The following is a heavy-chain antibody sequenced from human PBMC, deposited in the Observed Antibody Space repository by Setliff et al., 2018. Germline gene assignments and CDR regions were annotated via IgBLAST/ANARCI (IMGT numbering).Heavy chain of an antibody. CDR2: TNNDGSTI. Sequence: GGSLRLSCAASGFTFSTYSLIWVRQAPGTGLEWVSRTNNDGSTINHADSVKGRFTISRDTSRNTVYLQMGSLRTEDMALYCCVRDGDPYNYDYWGQGTLVTVSS. V-gene: IGHV3-74*01. J-gene: IGHJ4*02. CDR3: VRDGDPYNYDY. D-gene: IGHD1-1*01. CDR1: GFTFSTYS.